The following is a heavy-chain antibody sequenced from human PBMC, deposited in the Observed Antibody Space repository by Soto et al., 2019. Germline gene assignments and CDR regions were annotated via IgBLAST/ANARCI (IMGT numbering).Heavy chain of an antibody. J-gene: IGHJ6*02. Sequence: QVKLQESGPGLVKPSETLSLTCTVSGDSVRSYFWNWMRQPPGKGLEWIGYISSRGNSNNNPALESRVSIAVDTSKNQLSLKLTSVTAADTAVHYCARDVRGSYYTMDVWGQGTTVTVSS. CDR2: ISSRGNS. V-gene: IGHV4-59*02. CDR1: GDSVRSYF. CDR3: ARDVRGSYYTMDV. D-gene: IGHD3-22*01.